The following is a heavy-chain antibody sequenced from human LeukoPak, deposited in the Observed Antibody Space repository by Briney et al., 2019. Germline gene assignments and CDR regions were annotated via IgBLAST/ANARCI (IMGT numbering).Heavy chain of an antibody. CDR2: IYTSGST. D-gene: IGHD1-26*01. CDR1: GGSISSYH. Sequence: SETLSLTCSVSGGSISSYHWSWIRQPAGKGLEWIGRIYTSGSTDYNPSLQSRVTMSLDTSKNQFSLRLSSVTATDTATYYSTRQHTGIDYWGQGILVTVSS. J-gene: IGHJ4*02. CDR3: TRQHTGIDY. V-gene: IGHV4-4*07.